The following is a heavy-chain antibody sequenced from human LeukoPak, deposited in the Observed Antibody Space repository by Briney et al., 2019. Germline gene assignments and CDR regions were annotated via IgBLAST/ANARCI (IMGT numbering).Heavy chain of an antibody. CDR3: AKALKDKLYYDSSGSPNWFDP. D-gene: IGHD3-22*01. CDR2: ISYDGSNK. V-gene: IGHV3-30*18. J-gene: IGHJ5*02. Sequence: GGSLRLSCAASGFTFSSYGMHWVRQAPGKGLEWVAVISYDGSNKYYADSVKGRFTISRDNSKNTLYLQMNSLRAEDTAVYYCAKALKDKLYYDSSGSPNWFDPWGQGTLVTVSS. CDR1: GFTFSSYG.